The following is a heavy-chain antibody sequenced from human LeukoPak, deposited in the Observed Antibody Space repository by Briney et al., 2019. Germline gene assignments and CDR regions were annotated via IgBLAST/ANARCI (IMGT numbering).Heavy chain of an antibody. CDR3: GSDPNGNYVGALGY. CDR2: VSGGGDGS. J-gene: IGHJ4*01. CDR1: GFTFSSYW. V-gene: IGHV3-23*01. D-gene: IGHD2-8*01. Sequence: GGSLRLSCAASGFTFSSYWMSWVRQTPGKGLEWVASVSGGGDGSHYADSVKGRFTISRDNSKNTIYLQMNSLRVDDTAMYFCGSDPNGNYVGALGYWGRGTLVTVSS.